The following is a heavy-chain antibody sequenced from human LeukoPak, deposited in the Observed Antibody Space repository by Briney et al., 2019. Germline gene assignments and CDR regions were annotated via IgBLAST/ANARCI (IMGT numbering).Heavy chain of an antibody. CDR1: GFTFSTYA. V-gene: IGHV3-23*01. Sequence: GGSLRLSCAASGFTFSTYAMSWVRRAPGKGLEWVSVISGSGGSTYYADSVKGRFTISRDNSKNTLYLQMNSLRVEDTAVYYCAKRGYDSSGYYGYFDYWGQGTLVTVSS. CDR2: ISGSGGST. J-gene: IGHJ4*02. D-gene: IGHD3-22*01. CDR3: AKRGYDSSGYYGYFDY.